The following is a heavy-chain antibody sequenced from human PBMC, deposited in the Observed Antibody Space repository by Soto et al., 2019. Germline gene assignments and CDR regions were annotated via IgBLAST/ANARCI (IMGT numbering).Heavy chain of an antibody. Sequence: EVQLLESGGGLVQPGGSLRLSCAASGFTFSSYAMSWVRQAPGKGLEWVSAICGSGGSTYYADSVKGRFTISRDNSKNPLYLQMNSLRAEDTAVYYCAKLVDWLLEEIEYWGQGTLVTVSS. D-gene: IGHD3-9*01. J-gene: IGHJ4*02. CDR1: GFTFSSYA. CDR2: ICGSGGST. V-gene: IGHV3-23*01. CDR3: AKLVDWLLEEIEY.